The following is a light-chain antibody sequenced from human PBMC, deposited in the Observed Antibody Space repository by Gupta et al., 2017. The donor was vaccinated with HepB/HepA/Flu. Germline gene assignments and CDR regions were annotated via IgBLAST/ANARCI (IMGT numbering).Light chain of an antibody. CDR2: RNY. V-gene: IGLV1-47*01. CDR1: SSNIASNN. CDR3: AVWDDSLSGGL. Sequence: QSVLTQPPSASRTPGQRVTISCSGSSSNIASNNVYWYQQVPGRAPKLLSYRNYQRPSGVPDRFSGSKSGTSASLAISGLRSEDEGDYYCAVWDDSLSGGLFGGGTKLTVL. J-gene: IGLJ2*01.